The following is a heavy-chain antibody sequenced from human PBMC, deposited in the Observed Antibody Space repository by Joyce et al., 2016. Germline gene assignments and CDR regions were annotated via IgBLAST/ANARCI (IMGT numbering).Heavy chain of an antibody. CDR1: GYNFYDSY. CDR2: INPDSGGT. CDR3: ARGPMPPYAFDV. V-gene: IGHV1-2*06. D-gene: IGHD2-2*01. Sequence: VQSGAEVKEPGASVKVSCKPSGYNFYDSYIHWVRQAPGEGLQWMGRINPDSGGTNYAQKFQGRVTLTRDASISTVFMEVSRLRSDDTAVYFCARGPMPPYAFDVWGQGTLVTVSA. J-gene: IGHJ3*01.